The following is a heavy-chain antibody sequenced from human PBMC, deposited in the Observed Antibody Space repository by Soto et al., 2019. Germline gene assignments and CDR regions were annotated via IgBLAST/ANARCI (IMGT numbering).Heavy chain of an antibody. J-gene: IGHJ4*02. CDR1: GYTFTGYC. V-gene: IGHV1-2*04. CDR2: INPNSGGT. CDR3: ATACRDGYNCLDY. Sequence: VKVSCKASGYTFTGYCIHWVRQAPGQGLEWMGWINPNSGGTNYAQKFQGWVTMTRDTSISTAYMELSRLTSDDTAVYYCATACRDGYNCLDYWGQGTLVTVSS. D-gene: IGHD5-12*01.